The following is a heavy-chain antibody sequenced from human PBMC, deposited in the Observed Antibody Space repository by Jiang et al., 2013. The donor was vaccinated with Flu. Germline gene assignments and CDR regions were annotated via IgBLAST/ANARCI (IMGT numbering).Heavy chain of an antibody. D-gene: IGHD2-15*01. J-gene: IGHJ4*02. CDR1: YTFTTYW. CDR2: IDPTDSYT. V-gene: IGHV5-10-1*01. Sequence: YTFTTYWISWVRQMPGKGLEWMGRIDPTDSYTNYSPSFQGHVTISADKSITTAYLQWSSLKASDTAMYYCARLVGGGSDPPDYWGQGTLVTVSS. CDR3: ARLVGGGSDPPDY.